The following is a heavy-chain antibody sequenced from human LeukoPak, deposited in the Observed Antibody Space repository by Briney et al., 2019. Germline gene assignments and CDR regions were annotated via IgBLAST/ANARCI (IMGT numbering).Heavy chain of an antibody. Sequence: PGGSLRLSCAASGFTFSDYYMSWIRQAPGKGLEWVSYISSSGSTIYYADSVKGRFTISRDNAKNSLYLQMNSLRAEDTAVYYCAREVEMATIGVQGYWYFDLWGRGTLVTVSS. CDR3: AREVEMATIGVQGYWYFDL. CDR1: GFTFSDYY. CDR2: ISSSGSTI. D-gene: IGHD5-24*01. V-gene: IGHV3-11*01. J-gene: IGHJ2*01.